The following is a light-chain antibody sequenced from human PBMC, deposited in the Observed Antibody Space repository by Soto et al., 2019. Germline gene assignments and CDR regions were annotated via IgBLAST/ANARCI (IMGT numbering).Light chain of an antibody. Sequence: QLVLTQPPSVSGAPGQRVAISCTGSSSNIGAGHEVHWYQHLPGTAPKVLIYGNINRPSGVPDRFSGSRSGTSVSLAITGLQAEDEADYYCQSYDSSLSAYVFGTGTKLTVL. J-gene: IGLJ1*01. CDR1: SSNIGAGHE. CDR2: GNI. CDR3: QSYDSSLSAYV. V-gene: IGLV1-40*01.